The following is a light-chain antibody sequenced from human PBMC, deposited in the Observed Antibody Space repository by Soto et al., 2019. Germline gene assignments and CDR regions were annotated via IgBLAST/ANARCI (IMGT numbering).Light chain of an antibody. CDR2: EVS. V-gene: IGLV2-23*02. CDR3: CSYAGSPYVV. CDR1: SSDVGSYNL. J-gene: IGLJ2*01. Sequence: QSVLTQPASVSGSPGQSITISCTGTSSDVGSYNLVSWYQQHPGKAPKFMIYEVSKRPSGVSNRFSGSKSGNTASLTISGLQAEDEADYYCCSYAGSPYVVFGGGTKVTVL.